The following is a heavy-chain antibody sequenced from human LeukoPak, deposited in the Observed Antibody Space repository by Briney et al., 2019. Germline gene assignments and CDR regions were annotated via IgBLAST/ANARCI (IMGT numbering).Heavy chain of an antibody. Sequence: SETLSLTCAVYGGSFSGYYWSWIRQPPGKGLEWIGEINHSGSTNYNPSLKSRVTISVDTSKNQFSLKLSSVTAADTAAYYCAIGLLWFGELNCRECWGQGTLVTVSS. CDR3: AIGLLWFGELNCREC. CDR2: INHSGST. D-gene: IGHD3-10*01. J-gene: IGHJ4*02. CDR1: GGSFSGYY. V-gene: IGHV4-34*01.